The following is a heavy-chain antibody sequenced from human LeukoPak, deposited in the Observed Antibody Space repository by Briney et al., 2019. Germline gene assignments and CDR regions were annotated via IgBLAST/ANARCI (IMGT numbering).Heavy chain of an antibody. V-gene: IGHV4-59*08. Sequence: PSETLSLTCTVSGGTISSYYWSWIRQPPGRELEWIGYIYYSGSTNYNPSLMSRVTISVDTSKNQFSLKLRSVTAADTAVYYCARGYDFWSGYYMDYWGQGTLVTVSS. D-gene: IGHD3-3*01. J-gene: IGHJ4*02. CDR3: ARGYDFWSGYYMDY. CDR1: GGTISSYY. CDR2: IYYSGST.